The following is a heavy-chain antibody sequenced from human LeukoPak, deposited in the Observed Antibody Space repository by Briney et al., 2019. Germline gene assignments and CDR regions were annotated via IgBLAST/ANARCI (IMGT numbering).Heavy chain of an antibody. J-gene: IGHJ3*02. CDR1: GFTFSSYG. CDR2: ISNSGGDT. CDR3: AKSRSYTVRDAFEI. V-gene: IGHV3-23*01. Sequence: TGGSLRLSCAASGFTFSSYGMNWVRQAPGRGLEWVLGISNSGGDTQYADSVKGRFTISIDNSKNTLYLQMNSLRAEDTAVYYCAKSRSYTVRDAFEIWGQGTKVTVSS. D-gene: IGHD3-10*01.